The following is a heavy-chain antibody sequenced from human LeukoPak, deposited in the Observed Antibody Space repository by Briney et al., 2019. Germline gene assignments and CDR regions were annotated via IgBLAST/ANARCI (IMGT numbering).Heavy chain of an antibody. D-gene: IGHD2-2*01. Sequence: ASVKVSCKASGYTFIGYYMHWVRQAPGQGLEWMGWINPNSGGTNYAQKLQGRVTMTRDTSISTAYMELSRLRSDDTAVYYCARVRSFCSSTSCYPSYYFDYWGQGTLVTVSS. CDR3: ARVRSFCSSTSCYPSYYFDY. CDR1: GYTFIGYY. V-gene: IGHV1-2*02. J-gene: IGHJ4*02. CDR2: INPNSGGT.